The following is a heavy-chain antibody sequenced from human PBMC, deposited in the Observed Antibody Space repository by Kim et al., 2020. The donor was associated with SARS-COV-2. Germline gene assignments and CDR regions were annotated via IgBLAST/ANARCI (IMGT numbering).Heavy chain of an antibody. V-gene: IGHV3-66*02. CDR2: IYSGGST. J-gene: IGHJ4*02. CDR3: ARDTADSYGNPYFDY. CDR1: GFTVSSNY. Sequence: GGSLRLSCAASGFTVSSNYMSWVRQAPGKGLEWVSVIYSGGSTYYADSVKGRFTISRDNSKNTLYLQMNSLRAEDTAVYYCARDTADSYGNPYFDYWGQGTLVTVSS. D-gene: IGHD5-18*01.